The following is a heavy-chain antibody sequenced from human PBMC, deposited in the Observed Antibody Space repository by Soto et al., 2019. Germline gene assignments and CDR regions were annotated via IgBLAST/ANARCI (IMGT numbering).Heavy chain of an antibody. D-gene: IGHD3-3*01. J-gene: IGHJ4*02. Sequence: QLQLQESGPGLVKPSETLSLTCTVSGGSISSRSHYWGWIRQSPGKHLEWIGSSYYRGSTHYNPSLKTRVIISVDTSQKQVSLKVYSVTAADTAVYYCATADGCGVVTTFFEYWGQGILVTVSS. CDR1: GGSISSRSHY. CDR3: ATADGCGVVTTFFEY. CDR2: SYYRGST. V-gene: IGHV4-39*01.